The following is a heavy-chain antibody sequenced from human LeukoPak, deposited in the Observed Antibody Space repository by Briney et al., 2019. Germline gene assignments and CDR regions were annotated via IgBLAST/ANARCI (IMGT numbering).Heavy chain of an antibody. CDR2: ISAYNGNT. Sequence: ASVKVSCKASGYTFTSHGISWVRQAPGQGLEWMGWISAYNGNTNYAQKLQGRVNMTTDTSTSTAYMELRSLGSDDTAVYYCARKGVVGTEFDYWGQGTLVTVSS. CDR1: GYTFTSHG. D-gene: IGHD2-15*01. CDR3: ARKGVVGTEFDY. V-gene: IGHV1-18*01. J-gene: IGHJ4*02.